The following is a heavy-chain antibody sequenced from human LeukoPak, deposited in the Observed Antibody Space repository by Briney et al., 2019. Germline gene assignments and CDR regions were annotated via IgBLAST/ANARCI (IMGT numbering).Heavy chain of an antibody. CDR2: ISYDGSNK. V-gene: IGHV3-30-3*01. CDR3: ARWLVPLDYFDY. D-gene: IGHD6-19*01. J-gene: IGHJ4*02. CDR1: GFTFSSYA. Sequence: GGSLRLSCAASGFTFSSYAMHWVRQAPGKGLEWVAVISYDGSNKYYADSVKGRFTISRDNSKNTLYLQMNSLRAEDTAVYYCARWLVPLDYFDYWGQGTLVTVSS.